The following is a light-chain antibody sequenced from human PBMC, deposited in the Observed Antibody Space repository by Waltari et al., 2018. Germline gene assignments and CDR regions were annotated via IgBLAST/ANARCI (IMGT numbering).Light chain of an antibody. CDR2: KAS. CDR3: QQYNSYPWT. V-gene: IGKV1-5*03. CDR1: QSISSW. J-gene: IGKJ1*01. Sequence: DMQMTQSRSTRSASVGDRVNITCRASQSISSWLAWYQQKPGKAPKLLIYKASSLESGVPSRFSGSGSGTEFTLTISSLQPDDFATYYCQQYNSYPWTFGQGTKVEIK.